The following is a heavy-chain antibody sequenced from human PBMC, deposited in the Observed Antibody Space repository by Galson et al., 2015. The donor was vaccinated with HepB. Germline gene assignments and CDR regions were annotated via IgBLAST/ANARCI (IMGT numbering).Heavy chain of an antibody. Sequence: SLRLSCAASGFTFSSYNMNWVRQAPGKGLEWISYISATGTTIDYADSVKGRFIISRDNAKNSLYLQMSSLRAEDTAVYYCARHSRATFGEPNWFDPWGQGTLVIVSS. V-gene: IGHV3-48*01. CDR3: ARHSRATFGEPNWFDP. D-gene: IGHD3-3*01. CDR2: ISATGTTI. J-gene: IGHJ5*02. CDR1: GFTFSSYN.